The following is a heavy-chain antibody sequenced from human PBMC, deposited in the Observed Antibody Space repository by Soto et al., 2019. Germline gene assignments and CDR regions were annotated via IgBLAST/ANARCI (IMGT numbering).Heavy chain of an antibody. CDR2: ISYSGIT. Sequence: PSETLCLTCTVSAGSISTYYWSWIRQPPGKGLEWIGYISYSGITHYNPSLKSRVTISVDTSKNHFSLNLTSVTAADTAVYYCAREQRSLTFDPWGQGTLVT. V-gene: IGHV4-59*01. D-gene: IGHD1-1*01. J-gene: IGHJ5*02. CDR1: AGSISTYY. CDR3: AREQRSLTFDP.